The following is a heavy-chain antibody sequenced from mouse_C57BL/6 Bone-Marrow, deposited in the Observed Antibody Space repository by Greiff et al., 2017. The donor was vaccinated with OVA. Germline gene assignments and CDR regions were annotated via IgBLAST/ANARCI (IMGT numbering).Heavy chain of an antibody. CDR1: GYTFTSYW. CDR2: IDPSDSYT. Sequence: QVQLQQPGAELVRPGTSVKLSCKASGYTFTSYWMHWVKQRPGQGLEWIGVIDPSDSYTNYNQKFKGKATLTVDTSSSTAYMQLSSLTSEDSAVYYCTAGGWGQGTTLTVSS. J-gene: IGHJ2*01. CDR3: TAGG. D-gene: IGHD4-1*01. V-gene: IGHV1-59*01.